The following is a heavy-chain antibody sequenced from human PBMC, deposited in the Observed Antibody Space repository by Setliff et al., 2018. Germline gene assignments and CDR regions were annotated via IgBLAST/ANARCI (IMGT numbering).Heavy chain of an antibody. CDR1: GGSISSGGYS. D-gene: IGHD3-22*01. V-gene: IGHV4-30-2*01. J-gene: IGHJ4*02. CDR2: IYHSGST. Sequence: PSETLSLTCAVSGGSISSGGYSWSWIRQPPGEGLEWIGYIYHSGSTYYNPSLKSRVTISVDRSKNQFSLKLSSVTAADTAVYYCARYYDSSGLDYWGQGTLVTVSS. CDR3: ARYYDSSGLDY.